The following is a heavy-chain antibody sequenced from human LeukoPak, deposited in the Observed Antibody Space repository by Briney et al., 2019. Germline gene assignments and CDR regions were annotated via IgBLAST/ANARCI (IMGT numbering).Heavy chain of an antibody. D-gene: IGHD6-13*01. CDR1: GFAFSSY. Sequence: GGSLRLSCAASGFAFSSYMNWVRQAPGKGLEWVSYISSSSSTIYYADSVKGRFTISRDNAKNSLYLQMNSLRAEDTAVYYCARDRDSSSLFDYWGQGTLVTVSS. J-gene: IGHJ4*02. CDR2: ISSSSSTI. CDR3: ARDRDSSSLFDY. V-gene: IGHV3-48*04.